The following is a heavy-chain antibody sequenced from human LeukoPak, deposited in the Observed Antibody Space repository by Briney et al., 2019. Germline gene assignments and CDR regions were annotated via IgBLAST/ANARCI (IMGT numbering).Heavy chain of an antibody. J-gene: IGHJ4*02. D-gene: IGHD6-13*01. CDR3: ANQFSQYSSSWYESYYFDY. CDR2: TSGSGGST. Sequence: PGGSLRLSCAASGFTSSSYAMSWVRQAPGKGPAWDSATSGSGGSTYYADSVKGRFTISRDNSKNTLYLQMNSLRAEDTAVYYCANQFSQYSSSWYESYYFDYWGQGTLVTVSS. CDR1: GFTSSSYA. V-gene: IGHV3-23*01.